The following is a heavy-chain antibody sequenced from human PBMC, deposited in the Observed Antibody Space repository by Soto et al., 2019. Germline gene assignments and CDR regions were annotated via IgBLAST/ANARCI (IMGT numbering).Heavy chain of an antibody. D-gene: IGHD3-16*01. CDR2: ISYDGSNK. Sequence: GGSLRLSCAASGFTFSSYAMHWVRQAPGKGLEWVAVISYDGSNKYYADSVKGRFTISRDNSKNTLYLQMNSLRAEDTAVYYCAREAALPITLGHAFDIWGQGTMVTVSS. CDR1: GFTFSSYA. V-gene: IGHV3-30-3*01. J-gene: IGHJ3*02. CDR3: AREAALPITLGHAFDI.